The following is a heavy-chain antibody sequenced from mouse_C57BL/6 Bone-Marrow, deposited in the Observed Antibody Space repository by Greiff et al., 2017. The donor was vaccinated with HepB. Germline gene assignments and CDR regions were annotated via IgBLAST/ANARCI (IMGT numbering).Heavy chain of an antibody. V-gene: IGHV5-4*03. J-gene: IGHJ4*01. CDR1: GFTFSSYA. Sequence: EVNVVESGGGLVKPGGSLKLSCAASGFTFSSYAMSWVRQTPEKRLEWVATISDGGSYTYYPDNVKGRFTISRDNAKNNLYLQMSHLKSEDTAMYYCARSPLYYAMDYWGQGTSVTVSS. CDR2: ISDGGSYT. CDR3: ARSPLYYAMDY.